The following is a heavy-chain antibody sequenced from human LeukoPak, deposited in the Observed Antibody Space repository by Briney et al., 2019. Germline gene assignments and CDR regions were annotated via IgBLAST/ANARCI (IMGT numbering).Heavy chain of an antibody. Sequence: LGESPKTSFQRFGYRFTSYWIGWVRQIPGKGLEWLRIIYPGCSDTRYSPSFQGQVTISADKSISTAYLQWSSLKASDTAMYYCARSRSWGSGWSYFDYWGQGTLVTVSS. J-gene: IGHJ4*02. CDR2: IYPGCSDT. CDR1: GYRFTSYW. V-gene: IGHV5-51*01. CDR3: ARSRSWGSGWSYFDY. D-gene: IGHD6-13*01.